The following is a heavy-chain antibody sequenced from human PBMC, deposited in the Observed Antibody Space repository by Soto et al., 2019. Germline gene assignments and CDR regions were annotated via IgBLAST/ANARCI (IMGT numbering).Heavy chain of an antibody. J-gene: IGHJ4*02. CDR2: ISATGGST. Sequence: PGGSLRLSCAASGFKFSNYAMSWVRQAPGKGLEWVSLISATGGSTYYADSVKGRFTISRDNSHNTLYLQVHSLTAGDTAVYYCAKDRRAGGNSAFYFDFWGQGAQVTVSS. V-gene: IGHV3-23*01. D-gene: IGHD3-16*01. CDR3: AKDRRAGGNSAFYFDF. CDR1: GFKFSNYA.